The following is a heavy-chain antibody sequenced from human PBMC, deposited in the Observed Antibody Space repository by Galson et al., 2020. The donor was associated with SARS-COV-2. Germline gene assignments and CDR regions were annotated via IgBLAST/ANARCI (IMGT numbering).Heavy chain of an antibody. CDR2: FYRGGGT. J-gene: IGHJ4*02. CDR3: ARGFGPGNMVGLYYFDY. Sequence: GGSLRLSCAASGFTISTKYMYWVRQAPGKGLEWVSSFYRGGGTNYADSVKGRFTITRDNSKNTLSLQMNRLRVEDTAVYYCARGFGPGNMVGLYYFDYWGQGAQVTVSS. D-gene: IGHD3-10*01. V-gene: IGHV3-53*01. CDR1: GFTISTKY.